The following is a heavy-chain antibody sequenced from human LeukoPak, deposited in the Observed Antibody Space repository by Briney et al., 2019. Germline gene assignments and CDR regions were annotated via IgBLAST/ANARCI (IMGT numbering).Heavy chain of an antibody. D-gene: IGHD6-19*01. CDR1: GFTFSSYA. Sequence: GGSLRLSCAASGFTFSSYAMSWVRQAPGKGLEWVAFIRYDGNNKYYGDSVKGRFTISRDNSKNTLYLQMNSLRGEDTAVYYCAKVDIKVAVAGSTHHYYYMDVWGKGTTVTVSS. CDR3: AKVDIKVAVAGSTHHYYYMDV. J-gene: IGHJ6*03. V-gene: IGHV3-30*02. CDR2: IRYDGNNK.